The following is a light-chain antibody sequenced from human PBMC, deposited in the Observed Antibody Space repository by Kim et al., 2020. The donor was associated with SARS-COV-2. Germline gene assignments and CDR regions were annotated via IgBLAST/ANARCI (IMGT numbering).Light chain of an antibody. CDR2: DVT. CDR3: TSFASGATPYV. J-gene: IGLJ1*01. Sequence: QSIIISCTGTNSDIGGYDFVSWYQQQPGKAPKLMIYDVTNRPSGVSHRFSGSKSGNTASLIISGLQAEDEADYFCTSFASGATPYVFGAGTKVTVL. CDR1: NSDIGGYDF. V-gene: IGLV2-14*03.